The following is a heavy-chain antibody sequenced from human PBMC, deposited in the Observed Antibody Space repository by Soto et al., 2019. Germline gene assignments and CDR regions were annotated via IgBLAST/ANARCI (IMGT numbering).Heavy chain of an antibody. CDR1: GYSISSGYY. V-gene: IGHV3-15*01. CDR2: IKSKVDGGTA. CDR3: TTLSYLYYDGMDV. J-gene: IGHJ6*02. Sequence: ETLSLTCAVSGYSISSGYYWGWIRQPPGKGLEWLGRIKSKVDGGTADYVAATKGRFSISRDDLKNMLYLQMNSLKPDDTAVYYCTTLSYLYYDGMDVWGQGTTVTVSS. D-gene: IGHD2-2*01.